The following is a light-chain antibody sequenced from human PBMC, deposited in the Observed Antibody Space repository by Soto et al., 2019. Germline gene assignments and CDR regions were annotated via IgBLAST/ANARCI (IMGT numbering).Light chain of an antibody. CDR1: QNVGSY. CDR2: GAS. Sequence: EIVLTQSPGTLSLSPGERVTLSCKASQNVGSYLAWYRQKPGQAPRLLISGASKRATGISDRFSGSGSGRDFTLTINRLEPEDFAVYFCQQYDSSPLTFGGGTKVEIK. J-gene: IGKJ4*01. V-gene: IGKV3-20*01. CDR3: QQYDSSPLT.